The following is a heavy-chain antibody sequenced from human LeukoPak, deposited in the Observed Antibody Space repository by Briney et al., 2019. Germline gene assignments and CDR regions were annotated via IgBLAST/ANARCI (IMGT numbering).Heavy chain of an antibody. J-gene: IGHJ4*02. V-gene: IGHV3-11*01. CDR1: GFTFSDYY. CDR3: ARGRCTTGLCYLHHTGFDY. CDR2: ISSSDTTV. Sequence: PGGSLRLSCAASGFTFSDYYMSWIRQAPGKGLEWVSYISSSDTTVYYADSMKGRFTISRDNAKNSLYLQMNSLRAEDTAMYYCARGRCTTGLCYLHHTGFDYWGQGTLVTVSS. D-gene: IGHD2-8*01.